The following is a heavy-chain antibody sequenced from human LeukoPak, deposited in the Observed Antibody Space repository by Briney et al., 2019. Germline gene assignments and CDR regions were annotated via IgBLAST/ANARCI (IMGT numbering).Heavy chain of an antibody. V-gene: IGHV1-18*04. J-gene: IGHJ3*02. CDR3: ARDTAAGTHDAFDI. CDR1: GYTFTGYY. Sequence: ASVKVSCKASGYTFTGYYMHWVRQAPGQGLEWMGWISAYNGNTNYAQKLQGRVTMTTDTSTSTAYIELRSLRSDDTAVYYCARDTAAGTHDAFDIWGQGTMVTVSS. CDR2: ISAYNGNT. D-gene: IGHD6-13*01.